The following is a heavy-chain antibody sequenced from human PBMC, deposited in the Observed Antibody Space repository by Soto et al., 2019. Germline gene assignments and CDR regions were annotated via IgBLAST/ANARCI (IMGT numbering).Heavy chain of an antibody. D-gene: IGHD3-9*01. CDR2: IYTSGTT. V-gene: IGHV4-4*07. CDR1: GRSISGYY. Sequence: SETLSLTGAVSGRSISGYYWSWIRQPAGERLEWIGRIYTSGTTDFNPSLKGRVTMSVDTSKNQFSLKLTSVTAADTALYYCAREDYYDTGYYVVWGQGTQVTVSS. J-gene: IGHJ4*02. CDR3: AREDYYDTGYYVV.